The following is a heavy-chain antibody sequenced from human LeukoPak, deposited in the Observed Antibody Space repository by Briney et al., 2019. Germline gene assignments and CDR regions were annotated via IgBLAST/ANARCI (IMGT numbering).Heavy chain of an antibody. D-gene: IGHD2-2*02. CDR1: GFTFSSYS. CDR3: AKDRYCSSTSCYTPPCY. Sequence: PGGSLRLSCAASGFTFSSYSMNWVRQAPGKGLEWVSSISSSSSYIYYADSVKGRFTISRDNAKNSLYLQMNSLRAEDTAVYYCAKDRYCSSTSCYTPPCYWGQGTLVTVSS. V-gene: IGHV3-21*04. CDR2: ISSSSSYI. J-gene: IGHJ4*02.